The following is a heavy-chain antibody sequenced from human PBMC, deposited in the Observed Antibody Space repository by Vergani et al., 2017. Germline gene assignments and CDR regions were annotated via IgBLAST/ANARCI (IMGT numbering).Heavy chain of an antibody. D-gene: IGHD3-10*01. CDR1: GGSFSGYY. CDR2: INHSGST. Sequence: QVQLQQWGAGLLKPSETLSLTCAVYGGSFSGYYWSWIRQPPGKGLGWFGEINHSGSTNYNPSLKSRVTISVDRSKNQFALKLSSVTAADTAVYYCGREARRITMVRGVLGAFDIWGQGTMVTVSS. J-gene: IGHJ3*02. CDR3: GREARRITMVRGVLGAFDI. V-gene: IGHV4-34*01.